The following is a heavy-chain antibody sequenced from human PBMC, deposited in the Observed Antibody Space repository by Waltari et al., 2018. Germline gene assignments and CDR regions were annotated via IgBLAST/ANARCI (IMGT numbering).Heavy chain of an antibody. CDR2: IYKDGNT. J-gene: IGHJ4*02. V-gene: IGHV4-61*02. D-gene: IGHD3-16*01. CDR1: GASINSGSYF. CDR3: TRDPAGGIDV. Sequence: QVQLPESGPGLVKPSETLSPNCNVPGASINSGSYFWSWIRQPAGEGLEFIGRIYKDGNTIYNPSLTGRVTITMDMSRNQFSLRLKSVTAADTAVYYCTRDPAGGIDVWGQGTLVTVSS.